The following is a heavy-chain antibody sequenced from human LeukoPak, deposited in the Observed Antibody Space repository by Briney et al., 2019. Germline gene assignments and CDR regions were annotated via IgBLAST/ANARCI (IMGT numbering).Heavy chain of an antibody. D-gene: IGHD6-13*01. J-gene: IGHJ4*02. Sequence: GRSLRLSCAASGFTFSSYAMHWVRQAPGKGLEWVAVISYDGSNKYYADSVKGRFTISRDNSKNTLYLQMNSLRAEDTAVYYCARTHQKSYSSSWYYFDYWGQGTLVTVSS. V-gene: IGHV3-30-3*01. CDR1: GFTFSSYA. CDR2: ISYDGSNK. CDR3: ARTHQKSYSSSWYYFDY.